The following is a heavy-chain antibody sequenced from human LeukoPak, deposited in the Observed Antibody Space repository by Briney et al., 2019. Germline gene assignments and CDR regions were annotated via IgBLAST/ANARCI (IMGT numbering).Heavy chain of an antibody. D-gene: IGHD3-22*01. Sequence: SETRSLTCAVYGGSFSGHYWSWIRQPPGKGLEWIGEISDSGSTNYNPSLKSRVTISVDTSKNQFSLKLSSVTAADTAVYYCATGTYYYESSAYYRLPFQHWGQGTLVTVSS. J-gene: IGHJ1*01. CDR1: GGSFSGHY. CDR2: ISDSGST. V-gene: IGHV4-34*01. CDR3: ATGTYYYESSAYYRLPFQH.